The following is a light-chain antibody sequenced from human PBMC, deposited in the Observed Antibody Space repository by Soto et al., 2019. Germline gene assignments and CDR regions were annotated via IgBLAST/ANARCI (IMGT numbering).Light chain of an antibody. CDR1: GSDVGGYNY. J-gene: IGLJ1*01. CDR2: EVN. CDR3: SSYAGSSNV. V-gene: IGLV2-8*01. Sequence: QSALTQPPSASGSPGQSVAISFTGTGSDVGGYNYVSWYQQHPGKAPKLMIYEVNKRPSGVPDRFSGSKSGNTASLTVSGLQAEDEADYYCSSYAGSSNVFGTGTKATVL.